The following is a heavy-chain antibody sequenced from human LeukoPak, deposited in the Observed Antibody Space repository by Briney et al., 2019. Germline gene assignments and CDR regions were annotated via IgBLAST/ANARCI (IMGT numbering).Heavy chain of an antibody. V-gene: IGHV3-7*01. D-gene: IGHD3-10*01. CDR1: GFTFSNYW. CDR3: ARVGGHYYGSGSYSYYYYMDV. Sequence: GGSLRLSCAASGFTFSNYWMSWVRQAPGKGLEWVANIKQDGSEKYYVDSVKGRFTISRDNAKNSLYLQMNSLRAEDTAVYYCARVGGHYYGSGSYSYYYYMDVWGKGTTATISS. J-gene: IGHJ6*03. CDR2: IKQDGSEK.